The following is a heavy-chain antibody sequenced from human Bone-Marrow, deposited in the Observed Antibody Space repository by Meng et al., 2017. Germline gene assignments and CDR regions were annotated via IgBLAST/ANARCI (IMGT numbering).Heavy chain of an antibody. J-gene: IGHJ5*02. D-gene: IGHD3-10*01. CDR3: ARAPITMFRGVQKKTNWFDP. Sequence: GESLKISCAASGFTFSSYEMNWVRQAPGKGLEWVAVISYDGSNKYYADSVKGRFTISRDNSKNTLYLQMNSLRAEDTAVYYCARAPITMFRGVQKKTNWFDPWGQGTLVTVSS. CDR2: ISYDGSNK. V-gene: IGHV3-30*04. CDR1: GFTFSSYE.